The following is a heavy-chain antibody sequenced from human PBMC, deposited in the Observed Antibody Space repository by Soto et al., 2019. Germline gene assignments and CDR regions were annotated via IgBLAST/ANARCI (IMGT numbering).Heavy chain of an antibody. CDR2: IYWDDDK. J-gene: IGHJ4*02. V-gene: IGHV2-5*02. CDR3: ARDSTGWYGFDY. CDR1: GFSLNTRGVG. Sequence: QITLKESGPTLVKPTQTLTLTCTFSGFSLNTRGVGVGWIRQPPGKALEWLALIYWDDDKRYSPSLKSRLTITKDTSKHQVILTMTNMDPVDTATYYCARDSTGWYGFDYWGQGTLVTVSS. D-gene: IGHD6-19*01.